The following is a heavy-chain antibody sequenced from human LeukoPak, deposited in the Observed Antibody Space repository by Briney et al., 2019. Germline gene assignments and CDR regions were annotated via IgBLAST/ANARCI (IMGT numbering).Heavy chain of an antibody. V-gene: IGHV3-11*01. CDR1: GFTFSDYY. D-gene: IGHD3-10*01. CDR2: ISSSGSTI. J-gene: IGHJ4*02. CDR3: ARDAITMVRGVINY. Sequence: PGGSLRLSCAASGFTFSDYYVSWIRQAPGKGLEWVSYISSSGSTIYYADSVKGRFTISRDNAKNSLYLQMNSLRAEDTAVYYCARDAITMVRGVINYWGQGTLVTVSS.